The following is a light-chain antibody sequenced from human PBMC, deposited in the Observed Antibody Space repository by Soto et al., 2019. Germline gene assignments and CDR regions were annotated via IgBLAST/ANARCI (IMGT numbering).Light chain of an antibody. Sequence: QSALTQPASVSGSPGQSITISCTGTSSDVGSYNLVSWYQQHPGKAPKLMIYEVSKRPSGVSNRFSGSKSGNTASLTFFGLQAEDEADYYCCSYAGSSTLYVFGTGTKVTVL. CDR1: SSDVGSYNL. CDR3: CSYAGSSTLYV. CDR2: EVS. V-gene: IGLV2-23*02. J-gene: IGLJ1*01.